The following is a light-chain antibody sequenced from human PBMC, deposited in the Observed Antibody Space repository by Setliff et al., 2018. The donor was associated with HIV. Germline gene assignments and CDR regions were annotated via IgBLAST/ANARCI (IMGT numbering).Light chain of an antibody. V-gene: IGLV2-14*03. CDR2: DVN. Sequence: QSALAQPASVSGSPGQSITISCTGTSRDVGDYNYVAWYQQHPGKAPRLIIYDVNKRPSGVSNRFSGSKSGNTASLTISGLQAEDEADYYCCSFAGSSTSVFGTGTKVTVL. CDR1: SRDVGDYNY. CDR3: CSFAGSSTSV. J-gene: IGLJ1*01.